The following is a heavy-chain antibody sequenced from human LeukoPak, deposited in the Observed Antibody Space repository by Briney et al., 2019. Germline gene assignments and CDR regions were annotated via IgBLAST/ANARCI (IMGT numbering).Heavy chain of an antibody. Sequence: PGGSLGLSCAASGFIFRNYAMTWVRQAPGKGLXXXSAVSGVGGSTYYADSVKGRFTISRDNSKSTLYLQMNSLSAEDTAVYYCAKRTVGEGPPFDYWGQGTLVTVSS. J-gene: IGHJ4*02. D-gene: IGHD3-16*01. CDR2: VSGVGGST. CDR1: GFIFRNYA. V-gene: IGHV3-23*01. CDR3: AKRTVGEGPPFDY.